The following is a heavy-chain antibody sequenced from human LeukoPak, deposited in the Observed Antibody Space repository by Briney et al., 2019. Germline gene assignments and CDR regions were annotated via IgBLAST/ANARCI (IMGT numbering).Heavy chain of an antibody. J-gene: IGHJ4*02. D-gene: IGHD6-19*01. V-gene: IGHV1-2*02. CDR1: GYAFTGYY. CDR2: INPNSGGT. Sequence: GASVKVSCKASGYAFTGYYMHWVRQAPGQGLEWMGWINPNSGGTNYAQKFQGGVTMTRDTSISTAYMELSRLRSDDTAVYYCARDHPNSSGWYGYWGQGTLVTVSS. CDR3: ARDHPNSSGWYGY.